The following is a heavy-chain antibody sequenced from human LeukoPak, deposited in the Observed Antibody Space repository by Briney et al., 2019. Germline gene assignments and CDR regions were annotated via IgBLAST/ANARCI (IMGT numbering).Heavy chain of an antibody. J-gene: IGHJ3*02. D-gene: IGHD6-6*01. V-gene: IGHV4-39*01. CDR1: GGPISTSTYY. CDR3: ARQRRIAARDAFDI. Sequence: SETLSLTCTVSGGPISTSTYYWGWIRQPPGKGLEWIGSIYYSGSTYYNPSLKSRVTISVDTSKNQFSLKLSSVTAADTAVYYCARQRRIAARDAFDIWGQGTMVTVSS. CDR2: IYYSGST.